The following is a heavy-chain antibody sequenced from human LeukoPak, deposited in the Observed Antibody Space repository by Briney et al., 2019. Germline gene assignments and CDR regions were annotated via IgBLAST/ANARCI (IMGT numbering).Heavy chain of an antibody. J-gene: IGHJ4*02. CDR3: ARGRRGSKYTIFGVVIPGSHFDY. D-gene: IGHD3-3*01. CDR2: INHSGST. Sequence: SETLSLTCTVSGGSVSTSDYYWGWIRQPPGKGQEWIGEINHSGSTNYKPSLKSRVTISVDTSKNQSSLKLSSVTAADTAVYYCARGRRGSKYTIFGVVIPGSHFDYWGQGTLVTASS. CDR1: GGSVSTSDYY. V-gene: IGHV4-34*01.